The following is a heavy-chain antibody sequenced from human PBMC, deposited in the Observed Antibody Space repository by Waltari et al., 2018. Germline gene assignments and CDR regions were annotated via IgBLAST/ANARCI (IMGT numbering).Heavy chain of an antibody. J-gene: IGHJ4*02. V-gene: IGHV4-39*07. CDR2: IYYSGST. Sequence: QLQLQESGPGLVKPSETLSLTCTVSGGSISSSSYYWGWIRQPPGKGLEWIGSIYYSGSTYYNPSLKSRVTISVDTSKNQFSLKLSSVTAADTAVYYCARSIVVVIANRFYFDYWGQGTLVTVSS. CDR3: ARSIVVVIANRFYFDY. D-gene: IGHD2-21*01. CDR1: GGSISSSSYY.